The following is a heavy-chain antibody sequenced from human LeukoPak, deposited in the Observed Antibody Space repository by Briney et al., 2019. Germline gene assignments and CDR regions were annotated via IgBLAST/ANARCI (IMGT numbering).Heavy chain of an antibody. CDR1: GGSISSGGYY. V-gene: IGHV4-31*03. CDR3: ASCIAAAGNAFDI. Sequence: SQTLSLTCTVSGGSISSGGYYWSWIRQHPGKGLEWIGYIYYSGSTYYNPPLKSRVTISVDTSKNQFSLKLSSVTAADTAVYYCASCIAAAGNAFDIWGQGTMVTVSS. J-gene: IGHJ3*02. D-gene: IGHD6-13*01. CDR2: IYYSGST.